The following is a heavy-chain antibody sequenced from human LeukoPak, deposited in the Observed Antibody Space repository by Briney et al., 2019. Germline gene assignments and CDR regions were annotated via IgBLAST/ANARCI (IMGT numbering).Heavy chain of an antibody. CDR3: AKVDDILTGHFDS. D-gene: IGHD3-9*01. V-gene: IGHV3-23*01. J-gene: IGHJ4*02. Sequence: GGSLRLSCAASGFXFSSFAMSWVRQAPGKGLEWVSDTSGSGGSTYYADSVKGRFTISRDNSKNMLYLQMNSLRAEDTAVYYCAKVDDILTGHFDSWGQGTLVTVSS. CDR2: TSGSGGST. CDR1: GFXFSSFA.